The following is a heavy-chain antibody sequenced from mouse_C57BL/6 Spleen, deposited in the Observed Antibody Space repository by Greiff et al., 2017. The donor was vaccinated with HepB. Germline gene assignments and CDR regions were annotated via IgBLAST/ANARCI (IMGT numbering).Heavy chain of an antibody. Sequence: VQLQQPGAELVKPGASVKLSCKASGYTFTSYWMHWVKQRPGQGLEWIGMIHPNSGSTNYNEKFKSKATLTVDKSSSTAYMQLSSLTSEDSAVYYCARETELGPYYAMDYWGQGTSVTVSS. CDR3: ARETELGPYYAMDY. CDR2: IHPNSGST. V-gene: IGHV1-64*01. D-gene: IGHD4-1*01. CDR1: GYTFTSYW. J-gene: IGHJ4*01.